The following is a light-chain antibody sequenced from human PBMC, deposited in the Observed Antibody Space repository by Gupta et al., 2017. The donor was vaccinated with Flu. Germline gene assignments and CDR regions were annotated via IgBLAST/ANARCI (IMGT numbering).Light chain of an antibody. J-gene: IGKJ2*01. CDR1: QDISNY. V-gene: IGKV1-33*01. CDR3: QQEHKLHPMYN. Sequence: DIQMTQSPSSLSASVGDRVTITCQASQDISNYLNWYQKKPGKAPELLIYDASNLEKGVTSRCSGSGDGTDYTFTIISRQPEDIETYYCQQEHKLHPMYNFGQGTKMEIK. CDR2: DAS.